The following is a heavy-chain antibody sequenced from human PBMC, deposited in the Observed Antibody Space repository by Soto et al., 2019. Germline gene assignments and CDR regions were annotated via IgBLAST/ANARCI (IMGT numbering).Heavy chain of an antibody. CDR1: GFTFSNFG. J-gene: IGHJ6*02. V-gene: IGHV3-33*01. CDR2: VWYDGSSK. CDR3: AREIDSNYEGMDV. D-gene: IGHD4-4*01. Sequence: QPGRSLRLSCEASGFTFSNFGMNWVRQAPGKGLEWVARVWYDGSSKYYVDSVKGRFTISRDNSKETVYMQMNSLRAEDTGVYYCAREIDSNYEGMDVWGQGTTVTVSS.